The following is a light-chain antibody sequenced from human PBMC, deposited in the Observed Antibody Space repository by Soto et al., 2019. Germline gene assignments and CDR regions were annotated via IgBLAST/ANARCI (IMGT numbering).Light chain of an antibody. CDR1: QSVSGN. J-gene: IGKJ4*01. Sequence: EIVITQYPATLSFSPVDRATLSCRASQSVSGNLAWYQQKPGQAPRLLIYAASIRATGIPARFSGSGSGTDFTLTITSLQSEDSAVYYCQQYNKWPPLTFGGGTKVDIK. V-gene: IGKV3-15*01. CDR2: AAS. CDR3: QQYNKWPPLT.